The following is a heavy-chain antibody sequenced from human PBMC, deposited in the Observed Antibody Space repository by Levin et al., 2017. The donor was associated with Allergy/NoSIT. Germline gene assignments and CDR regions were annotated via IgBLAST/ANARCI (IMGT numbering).Heavy chain of an antibody. CDR3: VRSRYCSSTSCQGYFDY. CDR1: GYTFTGYY. V-gene: IGHV1-2*02. CDR2: INPNSGGT. J-gene: IGHJ4*02. D-gene: IGHD2-2*01. Sequence: GESLKISCKASGYTFTGYYMHWVRQAPGQGLEWMGWINPNSGGTNYAQKFQGRVTMTRDTSISTAYMELSRLRSDDTAVYYCVRSRYCSSTSCQGYFDYWGQGTLVTVSS.